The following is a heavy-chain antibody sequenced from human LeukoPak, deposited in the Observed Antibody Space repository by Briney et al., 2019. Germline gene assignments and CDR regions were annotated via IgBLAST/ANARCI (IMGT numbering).Heavy chain of an antibody. J-gene: IGHJ3*02. D-gene: IGHD1/OR15-1a*01. CDR2: ISGSGVTP. Sequence: GGSLRLSCAASGFTFSSYVMSWVRQAPGKGLEWVSAISGSGVTPYYADSVKGRFTISRDNSENTLDLHLNSLRAEDTAMFYCAKVDITGTIPRAFDIWGQGTMVTVSS. CDR3: AKVDITGTIPRAFDI. CDR1: GFTFSSYV. V-gene: IGHV3-23*01.